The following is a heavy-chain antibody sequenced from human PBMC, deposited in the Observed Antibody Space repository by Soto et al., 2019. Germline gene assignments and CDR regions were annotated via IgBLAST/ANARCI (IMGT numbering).Heavy chain of an antibody. CDR2: ISGSGTLT. J-gene: IGHJ4*02. CDR3: AKVRWTASYSFDY. Sequence: EVQLLEYGGGGVQPRGSLRLSCAASGFTFTTYAMSWVRQAPGKGLEWVSLISGSGTLTYYADSVKGRFTISRDNSKNTLYLQRNSLKAEDTAVYNGAKVRWTASYSFDYWGQGTLVTVSS. CDR1: GFTFTTYA. V-gene: IGHV3-23*01.